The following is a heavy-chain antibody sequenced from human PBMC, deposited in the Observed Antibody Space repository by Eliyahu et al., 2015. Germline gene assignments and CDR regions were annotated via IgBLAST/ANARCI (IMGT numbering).Heavy chain of an antibody. CDR1: GFSFDDYA. Sequence: EVQLVEPGGGLVQPGRSLTLSCSGXGFSFDDYAMHWVRQAPGKGLGGVSSINWGGTERLYADSAKGRFTVSRDNAKNSLYLQMNSLRPEDTAFYYCAKGGHVLTGHYDYWGQGTLVTVSS. CDR3: AKGGHVLTGHYDY. CDR2: INWGGTER. V-gene: IGHV3-9*01. J-gene: IGHJ4*02. D-gene: IGHD3-9*01.